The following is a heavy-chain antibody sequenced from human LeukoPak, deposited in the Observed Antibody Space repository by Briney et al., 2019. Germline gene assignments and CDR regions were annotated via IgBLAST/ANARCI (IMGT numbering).Heavy chain of an antibody. CDR2: INSNTGNP. D-gene: IGHD2-2*01. Sequence: ASVKVSCKASGYIFPSYAMNWVRQAPRQGLEWMGWINSNTGNPTYAQGFTGRFVFSLDTSVSTAYLQISSLKAEDTAVYYCAVPSSASCCNFDYWGQGTLVTVSS. CDR3: AVPSSASCCNFDY. J-gene: IGHJ4*02. CDR1: GYIFPSYA. V-gene: IGHV7-4-1*02.